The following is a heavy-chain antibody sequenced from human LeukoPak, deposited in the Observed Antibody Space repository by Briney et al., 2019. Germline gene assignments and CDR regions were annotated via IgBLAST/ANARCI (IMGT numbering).Heavy chain of an antibody. Sequence: GASVKVSCKASGYSFTRYFIHWVRQAPGQGLEWMGIIIPSDGSTSYAQKFQGRVTMTRDTSTSTVYMELSSLRSEDTAVYYCTRGVQLERRYYNWFDPWGQGTLVTVSS. J-gene: IGHJ5*02. CDR2: IIPSDGST. V-gene: IGHV1-46*01. D-gene: IGHD1-1*01. CDR3: TRGVQLERRYYNWFDP. CDR1: GYSFTRYF.